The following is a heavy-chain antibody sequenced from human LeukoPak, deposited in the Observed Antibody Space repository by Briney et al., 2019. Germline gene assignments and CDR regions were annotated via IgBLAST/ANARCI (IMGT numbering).Heavy chain of an antibody. CDR3: ARDRAYAFDN. V-gene: IGHV3-48*02. CDR2: INIISSEI. CDR1: GFTFSSYS. D-gene: IGHD3-10*01. Sequence: PGGSLRLSCAASGFTFSSYSMNWVRQAPGKGLEWVSYINIISSEIHYGDSVKGRFTISTDNAKNSVYLQMNSLRDEDTAVYYCARDRAYAFDNWGQGTMVTVSS. J-gene: IGHJ3*02.